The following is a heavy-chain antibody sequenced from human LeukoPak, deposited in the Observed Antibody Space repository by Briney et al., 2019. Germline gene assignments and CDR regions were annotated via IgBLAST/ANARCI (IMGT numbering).Heavy chain of an antibody. D-gene: IGHD2-2*01. CDR1: GGTFSGYY. V-gene: IGHV4-34*01. Sequence: SETLSLNCAGYGGTFSGYYWSWIRPPPGKGLEWIGEINHSGSTNYNTSLKSRVTISVDTSKNQFSLKLSSVTAADTAVYYCARGRIVVVPAARNWFDPWGQGTLVTVSS. CDR3: ARGRIVVVPAARNWFDP. J-gene: IGHJ5*02. CDR2: INHSGST.